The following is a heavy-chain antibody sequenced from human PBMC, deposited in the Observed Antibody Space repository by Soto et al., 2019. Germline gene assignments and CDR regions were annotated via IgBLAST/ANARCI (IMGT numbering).Heavy chain of an antibody. CDR2: ISSSSSTI. CDR3: IVATISRSYFDY. D-gene: IGHD5-12*01. J-gene: IGHJ4*02. CDR1: GFTFSSYS. V-gene: IGHV3-48*01. Sequence: EVQLVESGGGLVQPGGSLRLSCAASGFTFSSYSMNWVRQAPGKGLEWVSYISSSSSTIYHADIVKGRFPISRDNAKNSLYLQMNSLRAEDRAVYYCIVATISRSYFDYWGQGNLVTVSS.